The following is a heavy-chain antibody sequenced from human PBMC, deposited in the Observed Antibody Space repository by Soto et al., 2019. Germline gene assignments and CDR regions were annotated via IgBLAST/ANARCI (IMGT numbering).Heavy chain of an antibody. Sequence: GGSLRLSCISSGFTFRTYTMNWVRQAPGKGLEWVSGIRGFSPYTFYAESVKGRFTISRDNAKNSVFLQMDSLRAEDTAVYYCARARAYAVHDYYYNAMDVWGQGTTVTVSS. D-gene: IGHD1-1*01. J-gene: IGHJ6*02. CDR2: IRGFSPYT. CDR3: ARARAYAVHDYYYNAMDV. V-gene: IGHV3-21*01. CDR1: GFTFRTYT.